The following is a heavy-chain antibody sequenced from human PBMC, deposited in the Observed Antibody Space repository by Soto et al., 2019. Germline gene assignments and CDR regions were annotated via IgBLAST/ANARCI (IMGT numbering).Heavy chain of an antibody. CDR1: GYTFTGYY. J-gene: IGHJ6*02. D-gene: IGHD3-10*01. CDR3: AREHHSMVRGVSYYYGMDV. CDR2: INPNSGGT. V-gene: IGHV1-2*04. Sequence: ASVKVSCKASGYTFTGYYMHWVRQAPGQGHEWMGWINPNSGGTNYAQKFQGWVTMTRDTSISTAYMELSRLRSDDTAVYYCAREHHSMVRGVSYYYGMDVWGQGTTVTVSS.